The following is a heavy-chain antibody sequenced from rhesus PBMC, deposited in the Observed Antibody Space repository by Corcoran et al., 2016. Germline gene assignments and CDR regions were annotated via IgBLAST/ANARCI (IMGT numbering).Heavy chain of an antibody. Sequence: QVQLQESGPGLVKPSETLSLTCAVSGGSISDSYYWTWIRQPPGKGLEWIGNIYGTRATTYYNPSLKSRVTISKDTSKNQFSLKLSSVTAADTAVYYCGRRGNSGWSVFDYWGQGVLVTVSS. V-gene: IGHV4S9*01. CDR2: IYGTRATT. CDR3: GRRGNSGWSVFDY. D-gene: IGHD6S26*01. J-gene: IGHJ4*01. CDR1: GGSISDSYY.